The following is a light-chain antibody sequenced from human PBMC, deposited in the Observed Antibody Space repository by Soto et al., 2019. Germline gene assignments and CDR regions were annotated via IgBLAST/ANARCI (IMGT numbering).Light chain of an antibody. Sequence: EIVLTQSPGTLSLSPGERATLSCRASQSVSTYLAWYQQKLGQAPRLLIYGASNRATGIPARFSGSGSGTDFTLTISSLEPEDFAVYYCQQRSDRRTFGQGTKVQI. V-gene: IGKV3-11*01. CDR1: QSVSTY. CDR2: GAS. J-gene: IGKJ1*01. CDR3: QQRSDRRT.